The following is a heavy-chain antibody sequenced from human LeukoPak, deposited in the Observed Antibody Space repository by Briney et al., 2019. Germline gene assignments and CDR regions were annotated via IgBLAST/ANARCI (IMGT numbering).Heavy chain of an antibody. Sequence: PGGSLRLSCAASGRTGSSNFLTWVRQAPGKGLEWVSARYSGGSTFYAASVRDRFNISRDNYNTTMFLQMSGLSVEDAAVYYCASSGTASRGAMDVWGQGTTVIVSS. D-gene: IGHD1-1*01. CDR3: ASSGTASRGAMDV. J-gene: IGHJ6*02. V-gene: IGHV3-66*01. CDR1: GRTGSSNF. CDR2: RYSGGST.